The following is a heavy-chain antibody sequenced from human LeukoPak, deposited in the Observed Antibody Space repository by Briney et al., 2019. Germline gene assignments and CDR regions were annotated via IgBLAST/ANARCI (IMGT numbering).Heavy chain of an antibody. CDR3: AFGGYSYGYCIY. CDR2: ISGSGGST. CDR1: GFTFSSYA. Sequence: QPGGSLRLSCAASGFTFSSYAMSWVRQAPGKGLEWVSAISGSGGSTYYADSVKGRFTISRDNSKNTLYLQMNSLRAEDTAVYYCAFGGYSYGYCIYWGQGTLVTVSS. V-gene: IGHV3-23*01. J-gene: IGHJ4*02. D-gene: IGHD5-18*01.